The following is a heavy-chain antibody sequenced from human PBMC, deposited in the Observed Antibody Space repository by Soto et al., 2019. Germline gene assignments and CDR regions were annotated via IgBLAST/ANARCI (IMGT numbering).Heavy chain of an antibody. D-gene: IGHD3-10*01. CDR2: ISGYNGRT. J-gene: IGHJ6*02. CDR3: ARDNRKELWVEGLNAMDV. CDR1: GYTFSTYG. Sequence: QIQLVQSGPDVKKPGASVKVSCKASGYTFSTYGLSWVRQAPGQGLEWMGWISGYNGRTNSAQKCRGRVTLTTDTSASTAYMELRSLRPDDTAMYYCARDNRKELWVEGLNAMDVWGQGTTGTVSS. V-gene: IGHV1-18*01.